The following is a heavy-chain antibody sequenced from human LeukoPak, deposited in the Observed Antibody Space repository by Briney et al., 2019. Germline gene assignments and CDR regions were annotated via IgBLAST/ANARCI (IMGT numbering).Heavy chain of an antibody. CDR1: GYTFTSYY. J-gene: IGHJ6*02. CDR2: INPSGGST. CDR3: ARDKHSPTNYYYYGMGV. Sequence: GASVKVSCKASGYTFTSYYMHWVRQAPGQGLEWMGIINPSGGSTSYAQKFQGRVTMTRDTSTSTVYMELSSLRSEDTAVYYCARDKHSPTNYYYYGMGVWGQGTTVTVSS. D-gene: IGHD1/OR15-1a*01. V-gene: IGHV1-46*01.